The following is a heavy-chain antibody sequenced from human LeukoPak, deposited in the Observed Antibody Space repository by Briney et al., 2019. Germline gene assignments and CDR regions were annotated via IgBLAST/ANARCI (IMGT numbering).Heavy chain of an antibody. V-gene: IGHV1-2*02. D-gene: IGHD2-15*01. CDR2: INPNSGGT. CDR1: GHTFTGYY. J-gene: IGHJ5*02. CDR3: ARDPPRSGSRYLP. Sequence: ASVKVSCKASGHTFTGYYMHWVRQAPGQGLEWMGWINPNSGGTNYAQKFQGRVTMTRDTSINTAYMELSRLTSDDTAVYYCARDPPRSGSRYLPWGQGTLVTVSS.